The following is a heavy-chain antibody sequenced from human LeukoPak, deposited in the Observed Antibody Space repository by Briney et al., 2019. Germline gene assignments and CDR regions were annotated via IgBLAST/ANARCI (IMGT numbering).Heavy chain of an antibody. V-gene: IGHV4-59*01. CDR1: GVSISSYY. CDR2: IYYSGST. D-gene: IGHD3-10*01. Sequence: PSETLSLTCTASGVSISSYYWSWIRQPPGKGLEWIGYIYYSGSTNYTASLKSRVTISVDTSKNQFSLKLSSLTAADTAVYYCARLGMVRGVILGDYYMDVWGKGTTVTVSS. J-gene: IGHJ6*03. CDR3: ARLGMVRGVILGDYYMDV.